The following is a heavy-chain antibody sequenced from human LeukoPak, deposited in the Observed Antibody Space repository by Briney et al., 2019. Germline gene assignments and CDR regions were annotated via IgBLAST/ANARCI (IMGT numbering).Heavy chain of an antibody. CDR3: AKSDHIAAATRLFDY. CDR1: GYTFTSYA. J-gene: IGHJ4*02. V-gene: IGHV1-3*01. D-gene: IGHD6-13*01. Sequence: ASVKVSCKASGYTFTSYAMHWVRQAPGQRLEWMGWINAGNGNTKYSQKFQGRVTITRDTSASTAYMELSSLRSEDTAVYYCAKSDHIAAATRLFDYWGQGTLVTVSS. CDR2: INAGNGNT.